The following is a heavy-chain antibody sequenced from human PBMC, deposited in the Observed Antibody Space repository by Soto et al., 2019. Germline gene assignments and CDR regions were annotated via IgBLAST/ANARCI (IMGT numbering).Heavy chain of an antibody. V-gene: IGHV1-69*06. CDR1: GGSISNYA. Sequence: AASVKVSCKASGGSISNYAISWVRQAPGQGLEWMGGIIPIFGTAKYAQKFQGRLTITAGKSTNTAYMELSSLRSEDTAVYYCARDLSPHFAGGDFYYAMNVWGQGTTVTVSS. D-gene: IGHD3-10*01. CDR2: IIPIFGTA. CDR3: ARDLSPHFAGGDFYYAMNV. J-gene: IGHJ6*02.